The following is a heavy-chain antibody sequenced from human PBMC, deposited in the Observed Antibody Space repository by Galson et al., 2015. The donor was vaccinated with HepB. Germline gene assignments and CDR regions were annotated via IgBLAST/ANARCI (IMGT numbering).Heavy chain of an antibody. J-gene: IGHJ4*02. CDR1: GFTFTTYA. CDR3: AKGERISQAQKFSIIDY. V-gene: IGHV3-23*01. D-gene: IGHD3-3*02. Sequence: SLRLSCAASGFTFTTYAMTWVRQAPGGGLEWVSTISGSGYTTYYADSVKGRFTISRDNSKNTLFLQVNSLRAEDTAVYYCAKGERISQAQKFSIIDYWGQGTLVTVST. CDR2: ISGSGYTT.